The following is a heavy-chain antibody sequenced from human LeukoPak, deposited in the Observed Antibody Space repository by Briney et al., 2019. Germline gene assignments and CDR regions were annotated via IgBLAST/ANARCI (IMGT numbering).Heavy chain of an antibody. CDR1: GGSISSSNYY. D-gene: IGHD6-13*01. V-gene: IGHV4-39*07. CDR2: IYYSGST. J-gene: IGHJ3*02. Sequence: SETLSLTCIVSGGSISSSNYYWGWIRQPPGKGLEWIGSIYYSGSTYYNPSLKSRVTISVDTSKNQFSLKLNSVTAADTAVYYCARVGGSSSYDAFNIWGQGTMVTVST. CDR3: ARVGGSSSYDAFNI.